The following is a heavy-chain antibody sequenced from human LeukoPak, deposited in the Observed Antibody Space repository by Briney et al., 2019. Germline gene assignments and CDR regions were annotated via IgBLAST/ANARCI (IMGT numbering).Heavy chain of an antibody. J-gene: IGHJ4*02. CDR1: GYTFTSYG. CDR3: AREALDTAMVTFDY. Sequence: GASVKVSCKASGYTFTSYGISWVRQAPGQGLEWMGWISAYNGNTNYAQKLQGRVTMTTDTSTSTAYMELRSLRSDDTAVYYCAREALDTAMVTFDYWGQGTLVTVSS. CDR2: ISAYNGNT. D-gene: IGHD5-18*01. V-gene: IGHV1-18*01.